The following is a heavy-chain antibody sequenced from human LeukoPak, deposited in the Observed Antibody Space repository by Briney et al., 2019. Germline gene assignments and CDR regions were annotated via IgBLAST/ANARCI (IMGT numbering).Heavy chain of an antibody. J-gene: IGHJ4*02. CDR3: ARDGRRGYSGYRFDY. CDR1: GYNFNSHG. D-gene: IGHD5-12*01. CDR2: ISTYNGNT. Sequence: ASVKVSCKASGYNFNSHGIIWVRQAPGQGLEWMGWISTYNGNTNYAQKFQGRVTMTTDTSTSTVSMELRSLRSDDTALYYCARDGRRGYSGYRFDYWGQGTLVTVSS. V-gene: IGHV1-18*04.